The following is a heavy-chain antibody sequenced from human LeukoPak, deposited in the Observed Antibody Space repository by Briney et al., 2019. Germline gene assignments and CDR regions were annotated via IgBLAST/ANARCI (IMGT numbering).Heavy chain of an antibody. D-gene: IGHD3-10*01. Sequence: GGSLRLSCAASGFTFSSYGMHWVRQAPGKGLEWVAVISYDGSNKYYADSVKGRFTISRDNSKNTLYLQMNSLRAEDTAVYYCAIPSDPYYYGSGRLDYWGQGTLVTVSS. CDR3: AIPSDPYYYGSGRLDY. V-gene: IGHV3-30*03. CDR1: GFTFSSYG. CDR2: ISYDGSNK. J-gene: IGHJ4*02.